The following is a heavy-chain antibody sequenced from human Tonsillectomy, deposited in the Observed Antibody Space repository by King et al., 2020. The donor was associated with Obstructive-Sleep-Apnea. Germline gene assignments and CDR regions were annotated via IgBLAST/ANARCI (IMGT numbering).Heavy chain of an antibody. CDR2: ISFDGGST. D-gene: IGHD3-10*01. V-gene: IGHV3-43*01. CDR1: GFTFDDYT. Sequence: QLVQSGGVVVQPGGSLRLSCAASGFTFDDYTMHWVRQAPGKGLELVSLISFDGGSTYYADSVKGRFTISRDNSKNSLYLQMNSLRTEDTALYYCAKAYYYGSGSYYDYWGQGTLVTVSS. CDR3: AKAYYYGSGSYYDY. J-gene: IGHJ4*02.